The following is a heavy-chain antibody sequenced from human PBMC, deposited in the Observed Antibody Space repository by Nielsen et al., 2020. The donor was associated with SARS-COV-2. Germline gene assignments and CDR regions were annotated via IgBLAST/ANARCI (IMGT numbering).Heavy chain of an antibody. CDR2: IYYNGNT. V-gene: IGHV4-31*03. Sequence: SETLSLTCTVSGGSISSGSYYWTWIRQHPGKGLERIGYIYYNGNTYYNPSLKSRISVSVDTSKNQFSLKLSSVTAADTAVYYCARGVVVPAASMDVWGKGTTVTVSS. J-gene: IGHJ6*03. CDR1: GGSISSGSYY. CDR3: ARGVVVPAASMDV. D-gene: IGHD2-2*01.